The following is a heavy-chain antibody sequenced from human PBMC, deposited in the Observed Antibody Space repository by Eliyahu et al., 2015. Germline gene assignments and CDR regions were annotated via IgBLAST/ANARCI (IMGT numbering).Heavy chain of an antibody. Sequence: QVQLVQSGAEVKKPGSSVXVSCKASXGXFSSYTFTWVRQAPGQGLEWMGRIIPVLDIINYAQKFQGRVTFSADKSTRTVYIQLHSLSSDDTAVYYCSTYDGCSGVGCQKFDYWGRGTLVTVSS. V-gene: IGHV1-69*02. CDR1: XGXFSSYT. D-gene: IGHD2-15*01. CDR3: STYDGCSGVGCQKFDY. CDR2: IIPVLDII. J-gene: IGHJ4*02.